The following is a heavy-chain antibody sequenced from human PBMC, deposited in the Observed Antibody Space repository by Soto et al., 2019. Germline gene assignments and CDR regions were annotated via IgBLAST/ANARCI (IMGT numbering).Heavy chain of an antibody. D-gene: IGHD3-10*01. Sequence: QVQLVQSGAEVKKPGASVKVSCKASGYTFTSYGISWVRQAPGQGLEWMGWISAYNGNTNYAQKLQGRVTMTTDTSTSTPYMALRSLSCYDTAVYYCARLYYYGSGSYYDYWGQGTLVTVSS. CDR1: GYTFTSYG. CDR3: ARLYYYGSGSYYDY. CDR2: ISAYNGNT. J-gene: IGHJ4*02. V-gene: IGHV1-18*01.